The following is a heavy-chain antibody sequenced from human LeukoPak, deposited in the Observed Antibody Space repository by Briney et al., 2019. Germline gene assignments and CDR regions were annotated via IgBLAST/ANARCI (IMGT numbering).Heavy chain of an antibody. CDR1: GFTVSSNY. Sequence: GGSLRLSCAASGFTVSSNYMSWVRQAPGKGLEWVSVIYSGGSTYYADSVKGRFTISRDNSKNTLYLQMNSLRAEDTAVYYCASGQEYGDYVGNYWGQGTLVTVSS. CDR3: ASGQEYGDYVGNY. D-gene: IGHD4-17*01. J-gene: IGHJ4*02. CDR2: IYSGGST. V-gene: IGHV3-66*01.